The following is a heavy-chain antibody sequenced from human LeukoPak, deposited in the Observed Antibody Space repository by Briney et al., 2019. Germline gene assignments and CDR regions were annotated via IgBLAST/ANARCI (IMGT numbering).Heavy chain of an antibody. J-gene: IGHJ5*01. CDR3: ARDLALWFDY. Sequence: PGGSLRLSCGASGFTFSSYWMSWVRQPPGKGLEWVANINQAGSEKYYVDSVKGRFTISRDNAKNSLYLQMNSLRAEDTAVYYCARDLALWFDYWGQGTLVTVSS. CDR1: GFTFSSYW. V-gene: IGHV3-7*04. CDR2: INQAGSEK.